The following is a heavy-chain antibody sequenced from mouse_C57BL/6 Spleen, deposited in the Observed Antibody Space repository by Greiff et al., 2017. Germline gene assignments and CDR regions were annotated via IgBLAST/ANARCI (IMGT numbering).Heavy chain of an antibody. J-gene: IGHJ3*01. Sequence: QVQLKESGAELVKPGASVKISCKASGYAFSSYWMNWVKQRPGKGLEWIGQIYPGDGDTNYNGKFKGKATLTADKSSSTAYMQLSSLTSEDSAVYFCARGYYYGSREVPFAYWGQGTLVTVSA. CDR2: IYPGDGDT. V-gene: IGHV1-80*01. D-gene: IGHD1-1*01. CDR1: GYAFSSYW. CDR3: ARGYYYGSREVPFAY.